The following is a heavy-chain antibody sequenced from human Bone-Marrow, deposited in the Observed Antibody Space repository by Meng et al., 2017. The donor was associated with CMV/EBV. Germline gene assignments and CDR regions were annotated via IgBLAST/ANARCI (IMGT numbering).Heavy chain of an antibody. CDR2: ISFDGSMK. CDR3: ARDKSSGEIDY. J-gene: IGHJ4*02. Sequence: GESLKISCAPSGFTFSRYAMHWVRQAPGKGLEWVAVISFDGSMKYYADSVKGRFTISRDNSKNTLYLQMNSLRAEDTAVYYCARDKSSGEIDYWGQGTLVTVSS. CDR1: GFTFSRYA. V-gene: IGHV3-30*04. D-gene: IGHD3-10*01.